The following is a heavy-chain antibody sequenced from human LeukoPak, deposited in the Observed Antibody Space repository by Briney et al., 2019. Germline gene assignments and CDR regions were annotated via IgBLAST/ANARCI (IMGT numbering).Heavy chain of an antibody. CDR2: ITGNGGST. D-gene: IGHD3-10*01. J-gene: IGHJ6*02. CDR3: VKALVRRLNYGIDV. V-gene: IGHV3-64D*06. CDR1: GFTFSTYA. Sequence: GGSLRLSCSASGFTFSTYAMHWVRQAPGKGLVYVSAITGNGGSTYYADSVKGRFTISRDNSKNTLYLQMSSLRAEDTAVYYCVKALVRRLNYGIDVWGQGTTVSVSS.